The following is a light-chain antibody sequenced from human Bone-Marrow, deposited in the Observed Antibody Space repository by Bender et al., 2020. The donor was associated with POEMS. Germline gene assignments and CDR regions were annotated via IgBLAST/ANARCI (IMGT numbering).Light chain of an antibody. CDR1: SSDVGGYNF. CDR2: DVT. CDR3: SSYTSTNTLVV. Sequence: QSALTQPPSASGSPGQSVTISCTGTSSDVGGYNFVSWYQHHPGKAPKLMIYDVTHRPSGVSDRFSGSKSGNTASLTISGLQAEDEADYYCSSYTSTNTLVVFGGGTKLTVL. V-gene: IGLV2-14*03. J-gene: IGLJ2*01.